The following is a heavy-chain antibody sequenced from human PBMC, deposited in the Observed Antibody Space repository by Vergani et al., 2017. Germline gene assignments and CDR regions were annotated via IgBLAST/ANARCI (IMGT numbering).Heavy chain of an antibody. CDR2: IYHSGST. J-gene: IGHJ6*02. Sequence: QVQLQESGPGLVKPSETLSLTCAVSGYSISSGYYWGWIRQPPGKGLEWIGSIYHSGSTYYNPSLNSRVTISVDTSKNQFSLKLSSVTAADTTVYYCAREGGDIILTGQYYYYYGMDVWGQGTTVTVSS. CDR1: GYSISSGYY. V-gene: IGHV4-38-2*02. CDR3: AREGGDIILTGQYYYYYGMDV. D-gene: IGHD3-9*01.